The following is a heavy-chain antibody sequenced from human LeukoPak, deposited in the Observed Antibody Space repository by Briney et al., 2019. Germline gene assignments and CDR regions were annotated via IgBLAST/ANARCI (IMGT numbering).Heavy chain of an antibody. CDR3: ARGGYCSSTSCYRGNNWSDP. CDR2: INPSGGST. D-gene: IGHD2-2*02. J-gene: IGHJ5*02. CDR1: GYTFTSYY. V-gene: IGHV1-46*01. Sequence: ASVKVSCKASGYTFTSYYMHWVRQAPGQGLEWMGIINPSGGSTSYAQKFQGRVTMTRDTSTSTVYMELSSLRPEDTAVYYCARGGYCSSTSCYRGNNWSDPWGQGTLVTVSS.